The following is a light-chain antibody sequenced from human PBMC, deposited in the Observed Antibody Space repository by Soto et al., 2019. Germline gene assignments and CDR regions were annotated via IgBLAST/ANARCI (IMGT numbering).Light chain of an antibody. CDR2: DAS. V-gene: IGKV3-15*01. CDR3: QQYNNWPRT. Sequence: EIVMTQSPATLSVSPGERATLSCRASQSVSSKLAWYQQKPGQAPRLLIYDASTRATGTPARFSGSGSGTAFTLTISSLPSEDFAVYYCQQYNNWPRTFGQGTIVEIK. J-gene: IGKJ1*01. CDR1: QSVSSK.